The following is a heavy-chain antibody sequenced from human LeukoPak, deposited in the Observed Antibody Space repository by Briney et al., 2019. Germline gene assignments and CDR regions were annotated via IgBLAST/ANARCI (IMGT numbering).Heavy chain of an antibody. CDR3: ASSPPLGIAARLRKSYYYYYYMDV. CDR1: GGTFSIYA. CDR2: IIPIFGAA. D-gene: IGHD6-6*01. V-gene: IGHV1-69*05. Sequence: GSSVKVSCKASGGTFSIYAISWVRQAPGQGLEWMGGIIPIFGAANYAQKFQGRVTVTTDESTSTAYMELSSLRSEDTAVYYCASSPPLGIAARLRKSYYYYYYMDVWGKGTTVTVSS. J-gene: IGHJ6*03.